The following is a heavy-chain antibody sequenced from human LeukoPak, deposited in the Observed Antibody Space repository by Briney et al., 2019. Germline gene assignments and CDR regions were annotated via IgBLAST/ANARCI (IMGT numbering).Heavy chain of an antibody. CDR1: GFTVSSNY. Sequence: GGSLRLSCVVSGFTVSSNYMSWVRQAPGKGLEWVSVLYSGGNTYHADSVKGRFTISRDNSKNTLYLQMNSLRAEDTAVYYCAREGASSSFGYWGQGTLVTVSS. V-gene: IGHV3-53*01. CDR3: AREGASSSFGY. J-gene: IGHJ4*02. CDR2: LYSGGNT. D-gene: IGHD6-13*01.